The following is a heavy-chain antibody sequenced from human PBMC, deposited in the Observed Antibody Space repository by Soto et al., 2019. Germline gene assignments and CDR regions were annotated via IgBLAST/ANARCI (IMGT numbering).Heavy chain of an antibody. D-gene: IGHD4-17*01. CDR3: AKAMTTETTASDY. CDR2: ISGSGRTA. V-gene: IGHV3-23*01. Sequence: EVQLLESGGDLVQPGESLRLSCVASGFTFTTYGMSWVRQAPGKGLEWVSVISGSGRTAYYADSVKGRFTISRDNSKNTLDLDMDSLRAEDTASYYCAKAMTTETTASDYWGQGPLVTVSS. CDR1: GFTFTTYG. J-gene: IGHJ4*02.